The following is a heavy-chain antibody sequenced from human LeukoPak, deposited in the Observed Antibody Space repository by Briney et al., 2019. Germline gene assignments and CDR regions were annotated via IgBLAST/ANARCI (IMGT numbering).Heavy chain of an antibody. J-gene: IGHJ4*02. CDR1: GFTFSSYA. Sequence: GGSLRLSCAASGFTFSSYAMHWVRQTPGKGLEWVAIISYDGSNKFYADSVKGQFTISRDNSKNTLYLQMNSLRAEDTAVYYCAKGKIVATSLDYWGQGTLVTVSS. CDR2: ISYDGSNK. V-gene: IGHV3-30-3*01. D-gene: IGHD5-12*01. CDR3: AKGKIVATSLDY.